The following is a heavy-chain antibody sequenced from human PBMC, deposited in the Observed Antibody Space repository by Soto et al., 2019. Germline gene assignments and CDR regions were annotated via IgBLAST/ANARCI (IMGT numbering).Heavy chain of an antibody. Sequence: PGESLKISCKGSGYSFTNYRISWVRQMPGKGLEWMGKIDPSDSYTNYSPSFQGHVTISADKSISTAYLQWSSLKASDTAMYYGSSPGGQWLVPVHWGKGTLVTVSS. CDR3: SSPGGQWLVPVH. J-gene: IGHJ4*02. D-gene: IGHD6-19*01. CDR1: GYSFTNYR. CDR2: IDPSDSYT. V-gene: IGHV5-10-1*01.